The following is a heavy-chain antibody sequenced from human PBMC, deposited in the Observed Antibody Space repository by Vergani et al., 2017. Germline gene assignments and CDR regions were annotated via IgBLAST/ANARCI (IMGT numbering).Heavy chain of an antibody. D-gene: IGHD3-10*01. CDR2: ISGRGVSA. V-gene: IGHV3-23*04. CDR1: GFTFRSYA. CDR3: AKQYFVSGNYLFDY. J-gene: IGHJ4*02. Sequence: VQLVDFGGGVVQPGRPLRLSCVASGFTFRSYAMTWVRLAPGKGLEWVSGISGRGVSAYYTDSVKGRFTISRDNSKNMLFLQMNNLRTEDTAIYYCAKQYFVSGNYLFDYWGQGTLVTVSS.